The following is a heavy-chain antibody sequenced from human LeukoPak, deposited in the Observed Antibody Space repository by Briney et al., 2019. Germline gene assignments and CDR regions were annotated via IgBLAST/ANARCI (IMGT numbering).Heavy chain of an antibody. Sequence: ASVKVSCKASGYTFTGYYMHWVRQAPGQGLECMGWINPNSGGTNYAQKFQGRVTMTRDTSISTAYMELSRLRSDDTAVYYCARDSSSWYRGYYFDYWGQGTLVTVSS. V-gene: IGHV1-2*02. D-gene: IGHD6-13*01. CDR3: ARDSSSWYRGYYFDY. CDR2: INPNSGGT. CDR1: GYTFTGYY. J-gene: IGHJ4*02.